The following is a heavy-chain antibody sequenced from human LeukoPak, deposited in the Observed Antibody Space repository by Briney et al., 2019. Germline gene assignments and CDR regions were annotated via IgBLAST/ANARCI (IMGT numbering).Heavy chain of an antibody. Sequence: GGSLRLSCSASGFILRSHAMHWVRQAPGKGLEYVSRISDNGGSTYYADSVKGRFTISRDNSKNTLYLQMSSLRAADTAVYYCVKDNEAGGSPFDRWGQGTLVTVSS. J-gene: IGHJ4*02. D-gene: IGHD1-1*01. CDR3: VKDNEAGGSPFDR. V-gene: IGHV3-64D*06. CDR2: ISDNGGST. CDR1: GFILRSHA.